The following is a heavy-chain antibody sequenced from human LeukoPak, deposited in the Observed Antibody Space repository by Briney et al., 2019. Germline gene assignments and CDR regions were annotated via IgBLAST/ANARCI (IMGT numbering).Heavy chain of an antibody. CDR1: RFTFSSFE. V-gene: IGHV3-23*01. CDR2: ISNSGGST. J-gene: IGHJ4*02. Sequence: GGSLRLSCATSRFTFSSFEMNWVRQAPGKGLEWVSGISNSGGSTYYADSVKGRFTISRDNSKNTLYLQMNSLRADDTAVYYCAKEGVGSGWFFDYWGQGTLVTVSS. CDR3: AKEGVGSGWFFDY. D-gene: IGHD6-19*01.